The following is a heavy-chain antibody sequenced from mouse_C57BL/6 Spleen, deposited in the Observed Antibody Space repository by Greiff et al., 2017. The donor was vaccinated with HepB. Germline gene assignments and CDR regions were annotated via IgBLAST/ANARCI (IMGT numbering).Heavy chain of an antibody. CDR1: GYAFSSSW. V-gene: IGHV1-82*01. CDR2: IYPGDGDT. D-gene: IGHD1-1*01. CDR3: AREDGSSYVYYFDY. J-gene: IGHJ2*01. Sequence: QVQLQQSGPELVKPGASVKISCKASGYAFSSSWMNWVKQRPGKGLEWIGRIYPGDGDTNYNGKFKGKATLTADKSSSTAYMQLSSLTSEDSAVYFCAREDGSSYVYYFDYWGQGTTLTVSS.